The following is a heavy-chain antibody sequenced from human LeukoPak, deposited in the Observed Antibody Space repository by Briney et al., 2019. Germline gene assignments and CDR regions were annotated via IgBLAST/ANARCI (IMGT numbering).Heavy chain of an antibody. D-gene: IGHD3-3*01. CDR3: ARRPFFRRHPNFDY. CDR1: GGSISSSSYY. V-gene: IGHV4-39*07. J-gene: IGHJ4*02. Sequence: SETLSLTCTVSGGSISSSSYYWGWIRQPPGKGLEWIGSIYYSGSTYYNPSLKSRVTISVDTSKNQFSLKLSSVTAADTAVYYCARRPFFRRHPNFDYWGQGTLVTVSS. CDR2: IYYSGST.